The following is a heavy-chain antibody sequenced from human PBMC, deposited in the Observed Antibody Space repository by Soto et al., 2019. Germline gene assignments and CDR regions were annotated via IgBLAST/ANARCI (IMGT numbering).Heavy chain of an antibody. CDR1: GYTFTSYG. J-gene: IGHJ4*02. CDR3: ARDRRRYYESSGYYQYYFDY. CDR2: ISAYNGNT. Sequence: QVQLVQSGAEVKKPGASVKVSCKASGYTFTSYGISWVRQAPGQGLEWMGWISAYNGNTNYAQKLQGRVTMTTDTSTSTAYMELRSLRSDDTAVYDCARDRRRYYESSGYYQYYFDYWGQGTLVTVSS. V-gene: IGHV1-18*04. D-gene: IGHD3-22*01.